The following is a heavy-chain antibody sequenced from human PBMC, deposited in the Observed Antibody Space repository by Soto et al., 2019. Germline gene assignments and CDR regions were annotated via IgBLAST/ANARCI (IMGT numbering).Heavy chain of an antibody. Sequence: SETLSLTCTVSGGSISSSSCYWGWIRQPPGKGLEWIGSIYYSGSTYYNPSLKSRVTISVDTSKNQFSLKLSSVTAADTAVYYCARLAPYYSINYYYYYMDVWGKGTTVTVSS. D-gene: IGHD3-10*01. CDR3: ARLAPYYSINYYYYYMDV. V-gene: IGHV4-39*01. CDR2: IYYSGST. J-gene: IGHJ6*03. CDR1: GGSISSSSCY.